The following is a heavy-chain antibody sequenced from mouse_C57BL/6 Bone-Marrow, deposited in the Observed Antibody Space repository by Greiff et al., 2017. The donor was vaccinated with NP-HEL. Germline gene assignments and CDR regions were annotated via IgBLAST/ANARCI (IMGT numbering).Heavy chain of an antibody. Sequence: QVQLQQSGAELVRPGASVKMSCKASGYTFTDYYINWVKQRHGKGLEWIGRIYPRSGNTYYNEKFKGKATLTVDKASSTAYMQLSSLTSDDSAVYFCSHFCSNFPLDYWGQGTSVTVSA. V-gene: IGHV1-76*01. D-gene: IGHD2-5*01. CDR2: IYPRSGNT. J-gene: IGHJ4*01. CDR1: GYTFTDYY. CDR3: SHFCSNFPLDY.